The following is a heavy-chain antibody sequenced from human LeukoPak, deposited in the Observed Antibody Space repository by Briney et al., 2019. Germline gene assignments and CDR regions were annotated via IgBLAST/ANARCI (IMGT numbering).Heavy chain of an antibody. V-gene: IGHV3-33*01. D-gene: IGHD6-13*01. CDR3: GRDLKIAAAGPINDYYYYGMDV. CDR2: IWYDGSNK. CDR1: GFTFSSYG. Sequence: PGRSLRLSCAASGFTFSSYGMHWVRQAPGKGLEWVAVIWYDGSNKYYADSVKGRFTISRDNSKNTLYLQMNSLRAEDTAVYYCGRDLKIAAAGPINDYYYYGMDVGGKGTTVPVSS. J-gene: IGHJ6*04.